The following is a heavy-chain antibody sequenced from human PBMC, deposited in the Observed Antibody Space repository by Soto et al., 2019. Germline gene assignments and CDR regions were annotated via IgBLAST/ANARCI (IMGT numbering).Heavy chain of an antibody. CDR2: ISSNGGRT. CDR3: AKDLHWYGMDV. CDR1: GFTFGNYF. D-gene: IGHD1-1*01. V-gene: IGHV3-23*01. Sequence: EVQLLESGGGLVQPGESLRLSCAASGFTFGNYFMNWVRQAPGKGLEWVSDISSNGGRTHYADSVSGRFTISRDNSRNTLYLQMSSLRAEDTALYYCAKDLHWYGMDVWGQGTTVTVSS. J-gene: IGHJ6*02.